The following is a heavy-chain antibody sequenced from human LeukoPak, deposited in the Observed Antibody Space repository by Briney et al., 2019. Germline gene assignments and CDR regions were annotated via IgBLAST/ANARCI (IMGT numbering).Heavy chain of an antibody. CDR1: GFTFSTYS. CDR2: ISSSTAI. D-gene: IGHD3-22*01. J-gene: IGHJ4*02. V-gene: IGHV3-48*04. Sequence: GGSLRLSCAASGFTFSTYSMNWVRQAPGKGLEWVSYISSSTAILYGDSVKGRFTISRDNAKNSLYLQMNSLRAEDTAVYFCARGINYYDSSSFYDSFDYWGQGALVTVSS. CDR3: ARGINYYDSSSFYDSFDY.